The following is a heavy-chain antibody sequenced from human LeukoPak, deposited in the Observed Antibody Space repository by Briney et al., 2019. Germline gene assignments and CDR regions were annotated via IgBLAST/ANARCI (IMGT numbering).Heavy chain of an antibody. V-gene: IGHV3-66*01. CDR3: ASDPSDGYSGGYYFDY. CDR1: GFTVSSNY. CDR2: IYSGGST. J-gene: IGHJ4*02. Sequence: GGSLRLSCAASGFTVSSNYMSWVRQAPGKGLEWVSVIYSGGSTYYADSVKGRFTISRDNSKNTLYLQMNSLRAEDTAVYYCASDPSDGYSGGYYFDYWGQGTLVTVSS. D-gene: IGHD2-21*01.